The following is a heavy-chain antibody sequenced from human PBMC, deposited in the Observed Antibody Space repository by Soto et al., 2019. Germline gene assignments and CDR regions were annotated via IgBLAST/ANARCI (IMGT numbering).Heavy chain of an antibody. D-gene: IGHD3-3*02. CDR1: GFTFSSYS. Sequence: PGGSLRLSCAASGFTFSSYSMNWVRQAPGKGLEWVSSISSSSSYIYYADSVKGRFTISRDNAKNSLYLQMNSLRAEDTAVYYCARDDVASHAFDIWGQGTMVTVSS. V-gene: IGHV3-21*01. CDR3: ARDDVASHAFDI. CDR2: ISSSSSYI. J-gene: IGHJ3*02.